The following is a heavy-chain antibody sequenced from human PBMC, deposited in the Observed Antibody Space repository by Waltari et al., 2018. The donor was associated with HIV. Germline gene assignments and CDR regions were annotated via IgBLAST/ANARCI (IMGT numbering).Heavy chain of an antibody. D-gene: IGHD3-10*01. Sequence: QVQLVQSGAEVKKPGASVKVSCKASGYTFTSYDITWGRQATGQGLEWMGWMKPNSGNTGYAQKFQGRVTRTRNTSISTSYMELSSLRSEDTAVYYCARGRGSMVRGVIIKGNWFDPWGQGTLVTVSS. CDR1: GYTFTSYD. V-gene: IGHV1-8*01. J-gene: IGHJ5*02. CDR2: MKPNSGNT. CDR3: ARGRGSMVRGVIIKGNWFDP.